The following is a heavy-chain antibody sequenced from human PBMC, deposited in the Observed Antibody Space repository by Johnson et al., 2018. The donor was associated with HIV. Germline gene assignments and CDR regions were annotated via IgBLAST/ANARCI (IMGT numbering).Heavy chain of an antibody. CDR1: GFTFSNNY. V-gene: IGHV3-23*04. D-gene: IGHD2-21*01. CDR2: ICGSGGST. CDR3: AGDSEVVIATDDAFDI. J-gene: IGHJ3*02. Sequence: VQLVESGGGLVQPGGSLRLSCVASGFTFSNNYMDWVRQAPGKGLEWVSAICGSGGSTYSADAVRGRSTISRDNTKNTLLLQMSRRGAEDTAVYYCAGDSEVVIATDDAFDIWGQGTMVTVSS.